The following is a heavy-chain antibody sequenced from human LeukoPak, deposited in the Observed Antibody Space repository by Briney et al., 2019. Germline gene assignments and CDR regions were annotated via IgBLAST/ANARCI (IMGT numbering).Heavy chain of an antibody. D-gene: IGHD1-26*01. CDR1: GGSISSGGYY. CDR2: IYYSGST. CDR3: ARASGSYVDY. J-gene: IGHJ4*02. V-gene: IGHV4-31*03. Sequence: SQTLYLTCTVSGGSISSGGYYWSWIRQHPGKGLEWIGYIYYSGSTYYNPSLKSRVTISVDTSKNQFSLKLSSVTAADTAVYYCARASGSYVDYWGQGTLVTVSS.